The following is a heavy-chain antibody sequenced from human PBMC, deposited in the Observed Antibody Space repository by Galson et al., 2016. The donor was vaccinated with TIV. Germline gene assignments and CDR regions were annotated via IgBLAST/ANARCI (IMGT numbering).Heavy chain of an antibody. Sequence: SLRLSCAASGFTFSTFAIHWVRQAPGKGLEWVAVITYDGSDKYYAESVKGRFTISRDNSKKTVYLQVNSLGAEDTAVYYCARGRDYYDTSVYYLFDYWGQETLVTVSS. CDR2: ITYDGSDK. V-gene: IGHV3-30*04. D-gene: IGHD3-22*01. CDR3: ARGRDYYDTSVYYLFDY. CDR1: GFTFSTFA. J-gene: IGHJ4*02.